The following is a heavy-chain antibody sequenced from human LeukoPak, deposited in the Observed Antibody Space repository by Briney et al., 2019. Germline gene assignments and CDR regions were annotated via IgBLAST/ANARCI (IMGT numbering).Heavy chain of an antibody. V-gene: IGHV3-21*01. CDR3: AKDFDFWSGYFDY. J-gene: IGHJ4*02. CDR1: GFTFSSYS. Sequence: PGGSLRLSCAASGFTFSSYSMNWVRQAPGKGLEWVSSISSSSSYIYYADSVKGRFTISRDNAKNSLYLQMNSLRAEDTAVYCCAKDFDFWSGYFDYWGQGTLVTVSS. D-gene: IGHD3-3*01. CDR2: ISSSSSYI.